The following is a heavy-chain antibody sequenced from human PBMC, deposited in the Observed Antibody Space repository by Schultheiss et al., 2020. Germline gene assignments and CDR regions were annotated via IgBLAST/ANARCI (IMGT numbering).Heavy chain of an antibody. CDR3: ARESLGAAASDL. Sequence: GGSLRLSCAASGFTFSSYGMHWVRQAPGKGLEWVAVIWYDGSNKYYADSVKGRFTISRDNSKNTLYLQMNSLRAEDTAVYYCARESLGAAASDLWGRGTLVTVSS. CDR1: GFTFSSYG. J-gene: IGHJ2*01. V-gene: IGHV3-33*01. CDR2: IWYDGSNK. D-gene: IGHD6-13*01.